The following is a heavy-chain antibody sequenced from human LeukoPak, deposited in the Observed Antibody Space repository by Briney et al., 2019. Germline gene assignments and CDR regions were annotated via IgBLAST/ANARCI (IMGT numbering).Heavy chain of an antibody. J-gene: IGHJ6*03. Sequence: GGSLRLSCAASGFTFSSYSMNWVRQAPGKGLEWVSYITYNSGTIYYADSVKGRFTISRDNAKNSLYLQMNSLRAEDTAVYYCARVLAVAGHPDYYYMDVWGKGTTVTVSS. V-gene: IGHV3-48*04. CDR1: GFTFSSYS. CDR3: ARVLAVAGHPDYYYMDV. D-gene: IGHD6-19*01. CDR2: ITYNSGTI.